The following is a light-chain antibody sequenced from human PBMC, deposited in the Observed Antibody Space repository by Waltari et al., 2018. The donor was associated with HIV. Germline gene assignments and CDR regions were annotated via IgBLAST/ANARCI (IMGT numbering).Light chain of an antibody. Sequence: ASRMTQSPSSFSASTGDRVTITCRASQGISSYLAWYQQKPGKAPKLLIYAASTLQSGVPSRFGGSGSGTDFTLTISCLQSEDFATYYCQQYYSYPITFGPGTKVDIK. CDR2: AAS. CDR3: QQYYSYPIT. J-gene: IGKJ3*01. V-gene: IGKV1-8*01. CDR1: QGISSY.